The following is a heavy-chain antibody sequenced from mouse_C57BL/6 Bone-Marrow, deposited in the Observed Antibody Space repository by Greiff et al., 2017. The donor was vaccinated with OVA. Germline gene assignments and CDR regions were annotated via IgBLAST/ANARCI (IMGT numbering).Heavy chain of an antibody. CDR3: ARAYPRIYGYGDG. CDR1: GYTFTSYG. V-gene: IGHV1-81*01. CDR2: IYPRRGHT. Sequence: VQLQESGAELARPGASVKLSCKASGYTFTSYGISWVKQRTGQGLVWIGEIYPRRGHTYYNEKFKGKATLTADTSTSAAYVGLRSLTSEDASGDFCARAYPRIYGYGDGWGTGTTVTVSS. D-gene: IGHD2-10*01. J-gene: IGHJ1*03.